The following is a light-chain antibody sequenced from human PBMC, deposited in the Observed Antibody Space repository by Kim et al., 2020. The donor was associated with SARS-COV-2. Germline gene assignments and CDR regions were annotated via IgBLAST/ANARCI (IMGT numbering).Light chain of an antibody. Sequence: SASVGDRVTITCRASQSISSYLNWYQQKPGKAPKLLIYAASSLQSGVSSGFSGSGSGSDFTLTISSLQPEDFATYYCQQSYSSPYTFGQGTKLEI. CDR2: AAS. V-gene: IGKV1-39*01. CDR3: QQSYSSPYT. CDR1: QSISSY. J-gene: IGKJ2*01.